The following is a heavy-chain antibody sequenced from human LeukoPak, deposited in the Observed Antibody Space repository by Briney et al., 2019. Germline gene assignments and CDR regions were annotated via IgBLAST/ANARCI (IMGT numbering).Heavy chain of an antibody. Sequence: PSETLSLTCGLHGGSLSVYYWSWLRQPPGKGGEWSGEFSQSGISNYNPSLKSRVTISADTSKNQFSLKLTSVTAADTAVYYCARALIACSSTTCYRGNFDHWGQGALVTVSS. J-gene: IGHJ4*02. CDR2: FSQSGIS. CDR3: ARALIACSSTTCYRGNFDH. CDR1: GGSLSVYY. V-gene: IGHV4-34*01. D-gene: IGHD2-2*01.